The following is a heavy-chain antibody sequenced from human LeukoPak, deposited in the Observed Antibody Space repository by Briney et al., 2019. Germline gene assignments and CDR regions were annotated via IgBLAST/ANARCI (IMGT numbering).Heavy chain of an antibody. CDR2: ISADNGNT. Sequence: ASVKVSCKASGFTFTTYGLSWVRHAPGQGLEWMAWISADNGNTHYAQSFQGRLTVTTHTSTSTGYMELRDLRSDDTAIYYCTRFLGNGWFDPWGQGTVVTVSS. V-gene: IGHV1-18*01. CDR3: TRFLGNGWFDP. J-gene: IGHJ5*02. CDR1: GFTFTTYG. D-gene: IGHD2-8*01.